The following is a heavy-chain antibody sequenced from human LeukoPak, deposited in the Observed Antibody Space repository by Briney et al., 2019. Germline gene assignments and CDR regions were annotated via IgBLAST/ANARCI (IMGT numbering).Heavy chain of an antibody. CDR1: GGSISSYY. J-gene: IGHJ4*02. CDR3: ARIEDSGFDYFFDY. D-gene: IGHD5-12*01. V-gene: IGHV4-59*08. CDR2: IYYSGST. Sequence: PSATLSLTCTVSGGSISSYYWSWIRQPPGKGLEWIGYIYYSGSTNYNPSLKSRVTISVDTSKNQFSLKLSSVTAADTAVYDCARIEDSGFDYFFDYWGQGTLVTVSS.